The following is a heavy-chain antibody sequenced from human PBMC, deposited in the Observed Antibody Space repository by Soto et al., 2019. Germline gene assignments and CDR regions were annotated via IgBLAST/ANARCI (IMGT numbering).Heavy chain of an antibody. J-gene: IGHJ3*01. D-gene: IGHD5-18*01. CDR2: ISYDGDNK. CDR1: GFMFNDYG. Sequence: SLRLSCAASGFMFNDYGMHWVRQAPGKGLDWVAVISYDGDNKYYAQSVKGRFTISRDNSKNTLFLHMDSLRHEDTAVYHCVKGDLDTAVVNSPDAFDFWGQGTMVTVS. CDR3: VKGDLDTAVVNSPDAFDF. V-gene: IGHV3-30*18.